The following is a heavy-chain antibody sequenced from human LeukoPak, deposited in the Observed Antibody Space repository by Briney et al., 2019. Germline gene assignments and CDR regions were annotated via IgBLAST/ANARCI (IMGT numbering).Heavy chain of an antibody. Sequence: GGSLRLSCAASGFTFSSYAMSWVRLAPGKGLEWVSAISGSGGSTYYADSVRGRFTISRDNSKNTLYLQMNSLRAEDTAVYYCAKVLVMRFVDYWGQGTLVTVSS. D-gene: IGHD2-8*02. V-gene: IGHV3-23*01. CDR3: AKVLVMRFVDY. CDR1: GFTFSSYA. CDR2: ISGSGGST. J-gene: IGHJ4*02.